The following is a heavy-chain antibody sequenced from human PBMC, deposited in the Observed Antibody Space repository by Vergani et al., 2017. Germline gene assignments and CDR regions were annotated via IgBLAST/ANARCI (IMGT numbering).Heavy chain of an antibody. CDR1: GFTFSSYA. Sequence: VQLVESGGGVVRPGGSLRLSCAASGFTFSSYAMHWVRQAPGKGLEWVAVISYDGSNKYYADSVKGRFTISRDNSKNTLYLQMNSLRAEDTAVYYCARSYGSGSYLSVYYYGMDVWGQGTTVTVSS. V-gene: IGHV3-30-3*01. CDR3: ARSYGSGSYLSVYYYGMDV. D-gene: IGHD3-10*01. CDR2: ISYDGSNK. J-gene: IGHJ6*02.